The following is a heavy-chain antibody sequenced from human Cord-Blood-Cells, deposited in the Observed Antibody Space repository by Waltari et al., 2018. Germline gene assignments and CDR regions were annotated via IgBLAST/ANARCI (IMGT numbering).Heavy chain of an antibody. D-gene: IGHD6-13*01. V-gene: IGHV1-69*01. Sequence: QVQLVQSGAEVKKPGSSVKVSCKASGGTFSSYAISWVRQAPGQGLEWMGGSSPIFGTANYAQKFQGRVTMTADEATSTAYMELSRRRSEDTAVYDCAGDGGYSSSWYYFDYWGQGTLVTVSS. CDR2: SSPIFGTA. J-gene: IGHJ4*02. CDR3: AGDGGYSSSWYYFDY. CDR1: GGTFSSYA.